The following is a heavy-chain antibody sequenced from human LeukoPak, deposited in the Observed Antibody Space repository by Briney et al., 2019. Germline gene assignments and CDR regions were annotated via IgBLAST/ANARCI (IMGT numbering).Heavy chain of an antibody. V-gene: IGHV4-39*01. Sequence: SETLSLTCTVSGGSISSSSYYWGWIRQPPGKGLEWIGSIYYSGSTYYNPSLKSRITISVDTSKNQFSLKLSSVTAADTAVYYRARNIAVAGRGDYMDVWGKGTTVTISS. CDR3: ARNIAVAGRGDYMDV. CDR1: GGSISSSSYY. J-gene: IGHJ6*03. CDR2: IYYSGST. D-gene: IGHD6-19*01.